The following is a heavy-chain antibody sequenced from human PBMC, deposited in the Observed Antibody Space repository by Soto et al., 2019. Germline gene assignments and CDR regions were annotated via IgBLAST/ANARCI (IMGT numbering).Heavy chain of an antibody. Sequence: QITLKESGPTLVKPTQTLTLTCTFSGFSLYTSGVGVGWIRQPPGKALDWLALIYWDDNESYNPSLHSLLTITKDTTIDRVVLTMTNMDAVDTATYSSARIIEAHAVRGALDFWGQGTLFTVSS. D-gene: IGHD6-6*01. CDR2: IYWDDNE. CDR1: GFSLYTSGVG. J-gene: IGHJ4*02. CDR3: ARIIEAHAVRGALDF. V-gene: IGHV2-5*02.